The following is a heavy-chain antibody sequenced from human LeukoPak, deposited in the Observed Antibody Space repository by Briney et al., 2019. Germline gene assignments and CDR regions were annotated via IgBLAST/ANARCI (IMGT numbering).Heavy chain of an antibody. CDR3: ARGFTPDYYGSGSPEYFQH. V-gene: IGHV1-18*01. J-gene: IGHJ1*01. CDR2: ISAYNGNT. D-gene: IGHD3-10*01. CDR1: GYTFTSYN. Sequence: GASVKVSCKASGYTFTSYNINWVRQAPGQGLEWMGWISAYNGNTNYARKLQGRVTMTTDTSTSTAYMELRSLRSDDTAVYYCARGFTPDYYGSGSPEYFQHWGQGTLVTVSS.